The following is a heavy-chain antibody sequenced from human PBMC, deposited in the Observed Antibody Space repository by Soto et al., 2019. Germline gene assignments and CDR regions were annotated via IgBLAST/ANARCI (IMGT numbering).Heavy chain of an antibody. CDR2: IYYSGST. CDR1: GGSISSSSYS. Sequence: QLQLQESGPRLVKPSETLSLTCSVSGGSISSSSYSWGWIRQPPGKGLEWIGTIYYSGSTHYNPSXXXXXXXXXXXXXXXXXXXXXXXXXXXXXXXXXXXXXXXXXXXXXXXXXXVDVWGQGTTVTVS. J-gene: IGHJ6*02. V-gene: IGHV4-39*01. CDR3: XXXXXXXXXXXXXXXXXVDV.